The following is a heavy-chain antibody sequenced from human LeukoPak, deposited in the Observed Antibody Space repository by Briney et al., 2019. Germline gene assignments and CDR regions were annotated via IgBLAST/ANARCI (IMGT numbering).Heavy chain of an antibody. J-gene: IGHJ4*02. V-gene: IGHV3-21*01. CDR1: DFILSTYA. D-gene: IGHD5-18*01. Sequence: GGSLRLSCTASDFILSTYAMSWVRQAPGKGLEWVSSISSSSTYIYYADSVKGRFTISRDNAKNSLYLQMNSLRAEDTAVYYCARGTAMVVGRVDYWGQGTLVTVSS. CDR2: ISSSSTYI. CDR3: ARGTAMVVGRVDY.